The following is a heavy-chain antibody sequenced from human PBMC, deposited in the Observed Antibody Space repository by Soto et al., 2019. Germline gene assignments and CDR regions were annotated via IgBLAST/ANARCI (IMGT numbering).Heavy chain of an antibody. J-gene: IGHJ4*02. Sequence: SETLSLTCTVSGGSISSYYWSWIRQPPGKGPEWIGYIYYSGSTNYNPSLKSRVTISVDTSKNQFSLKLSSVTAADTAVYYCARVSGTPYCGGDCQQHWGQGTLVTVSS. CDR3: ARVSGTPYCGGDCQQH. V-gene: IGHV4-59*01. D-gene: IGHD2-21*02. CDR1: GGSISSYY. CDR2: IYYSGST.